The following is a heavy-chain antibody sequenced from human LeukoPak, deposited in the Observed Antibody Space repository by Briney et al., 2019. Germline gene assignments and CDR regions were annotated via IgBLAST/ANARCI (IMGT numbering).Heavy chain of an antibody. J-gene: IGHJ6*02. D-gene: IGHD6-19*01. CDR3: ARHGRMAVAGTGYYYYYGLDV. CDR1: GGSMSSYY. V-gene: IGHV4-59*08. CDR2: INYSGDT. Sequence: SETLSLTCTVSGGSMSSYYWSWIRQPAGGGLEWIGYINYSGDTNYSPSLKSRVTLSVDTSKNQFSLKLSSVTAADTAMYYCARHGRMAVAGTGYYYYYGLDVWGQGTTVTVSS.